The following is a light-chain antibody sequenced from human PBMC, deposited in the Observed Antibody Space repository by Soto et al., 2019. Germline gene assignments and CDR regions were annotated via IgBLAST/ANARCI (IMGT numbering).Light chain of an antibody. CDR3: QQYNNSPLT. CDR1: QGVSGW. V-gene: IGKV1D-16*01. J-gene: IGKJ4*01. CDR2: AAS. Sequence: DIKMTQSPSSLSASVGDRVTITCRASQGVSGWLAWYQQKPRKAPKSLIYAASTLQDGVPSRFSGNGSETDFTLTISSLQSEDIGTYYCQQYNNSPLTFGGGTKVEIK.